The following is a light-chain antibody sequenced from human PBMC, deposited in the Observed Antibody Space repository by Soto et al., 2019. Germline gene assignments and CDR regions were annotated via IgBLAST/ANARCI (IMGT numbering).Light chain of an antibody. CDR3: AAWDDSLSGPV. J-gene: IGLJ3*02. CDR1: SSNIGSYY. Sequence: QSVLTQPPSASGTPGQRVTISCSGSSSNIGSYYVSWYQQLPGTAPNFLIYRNNERPSGVPDRFSGSKSGTSASLAISGLRSEDEADYYCAAWDDSLSGPVFGGGTKLTVL. CDR2: RNN. V-gene: IGLV1-47*01.